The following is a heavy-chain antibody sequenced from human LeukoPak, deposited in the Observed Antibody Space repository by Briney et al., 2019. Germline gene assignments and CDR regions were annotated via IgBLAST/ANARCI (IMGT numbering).Heavy chain of an antibody. V-gene: IGHV3-23*01. Sequence: PGGSLRLSCAASGFTFTTYAMSWVRQAPGKELEWVSTLSPSGVRTYYTDSVKGRFTISRDNSKNTLYLQMNSLRAEDMAVYYCAKDQFTMVRGVIITYYYYYMDVWGKGTTVTISS. CDR2: LSPSGVRT. J-gene: IGHJ6*03. CDR3: AKDQFTMVRGVIITYYYYYMDV. D-gene: IGHD3-10*01. CDR1: GFTFTTYA.